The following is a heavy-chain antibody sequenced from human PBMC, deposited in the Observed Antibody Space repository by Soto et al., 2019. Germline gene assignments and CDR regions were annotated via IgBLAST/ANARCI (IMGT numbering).Heavy chain of an antibody. CDR1: GYTFTNYW. J-gene: IGHJ6*02. CDR3: AASIFYYGMDV. CDR2: IYPGDSDT. V-gene: IGHV5-51*01. Sequence: GESVKISCXGSGYTFTNYWIGWVRQMPGKGPEWMGIIYPGDSDTKYNPSFQGQVTISADKSITTTYLQWSSLKASDTAIYYCAASIFYYGMDVRGQGTTVTVSS.